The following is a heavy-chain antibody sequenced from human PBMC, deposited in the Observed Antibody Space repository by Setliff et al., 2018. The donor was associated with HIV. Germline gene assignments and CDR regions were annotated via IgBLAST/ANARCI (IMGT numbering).Heavy chain of an antibody. D-gene: IGHD3-10*01. J-gene: IGHJ4*02. CDR3: ARGRFHRLHRPYSGSGSLGIQYFDY. CDR1: GGSVSTGNYY. V-gene: IGHV4-61*01. Sequence: SETLSLTYTVSGGSVSTGNYYWNWIRLPPGKGLEWIGYIFYSGSTNYNPSLKSRVTISVDTSKNQFSLRLNSVTATDTALYYCARGRFHRLHRPYSGSGSLGIQYFDYWGQGTLVTVSS. CDR2: IFYSGST.